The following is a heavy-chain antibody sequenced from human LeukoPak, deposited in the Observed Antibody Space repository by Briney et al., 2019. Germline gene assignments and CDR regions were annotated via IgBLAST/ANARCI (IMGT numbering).Heavy chain of an antibody. CDR3: ARAYRHYYDSTDYSFDY. J-gene: IGHJ4*02. V-gene: IGHV4-59*01. CDR1: GGSISSYY. Sequence: ETLSLTCTVSGGSISSYYWSWIRQPPGKGLAWIGYIYYSGSTNYNPSLKSRVTISVDTSKNQFSLKLSSVTAADTAVYYCARAYRHYYDSTDYSFDYWGQGTLVTASS. CDR2: IYYSGST. D-gene: IGHD3-22*01.